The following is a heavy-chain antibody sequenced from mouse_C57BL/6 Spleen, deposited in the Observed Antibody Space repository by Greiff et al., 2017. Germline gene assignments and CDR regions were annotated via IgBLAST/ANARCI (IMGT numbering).Heavy chain of an antibody. CDR3: AIKDYGSSCGYFYV. CDR1: GYAFSSSW. V-gene: IGHV1-82*01. J-gene: IGHJ1*03. Sequence: QVQLQQSGPELVKPGASVKLSCKASGYAFSSSWMNWVKQRPGKGLEWIGRIYPGDGDTNYNGKFKGKATLTADKSSSTAYMRLSSLTSEDSAVYFCAIKDYGSSCGYFYVWDTGTTVTVSA. CDR2: IYPGDGDT. D-gene: IGHD1-1*01.